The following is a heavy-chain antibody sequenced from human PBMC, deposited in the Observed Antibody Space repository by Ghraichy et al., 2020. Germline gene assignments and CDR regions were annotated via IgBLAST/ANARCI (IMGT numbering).Heavy chain of an antibody. J-gene: IGHJ4*02. CDR1: GFTFSSYG. D-gene: IGHD3-3*01. CDR2: IWYDGSNK. CDR3: ARDPVKGPYDFWSGYPGY. Sequence: GGSLRLSCAASGFTFSSYGMHWVRQAPGKGLEWVAVIWYDGSNKYYADSVKGRFTISRDNSKNTLYLQMNSLRAEDTAVYYCARDPVKGPYDFWSGYPGYWGQGTLVTVSS. V-gene: IGHV3-33*01.